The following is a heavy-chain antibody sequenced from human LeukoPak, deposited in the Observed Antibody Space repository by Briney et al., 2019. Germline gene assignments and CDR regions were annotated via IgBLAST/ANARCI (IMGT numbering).Heavy chain of an antibody. CDR3: ARLEDNRGSGYYFDY. D-gene: IGHD1-14*01. Sequence: GESLKISCKGSGYSFNSYWIVWVRQMPGKGLEWMGIIYPDDSDTRYSPSFQGQVTISADKSITTAYLQWSSLRASDTAIYYCARLEDNRGSGYYFDYWGQGTLVTVSS. J-gene: IGHJ4*02. V-gene: IGHV5-51*01. CDR1: GYSFNSYW. CDR2: IYPDDSDT.